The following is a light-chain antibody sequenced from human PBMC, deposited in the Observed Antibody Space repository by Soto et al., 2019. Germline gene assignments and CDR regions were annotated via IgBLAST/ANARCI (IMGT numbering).Light chain of an antibody. CDR2: KAS. V-gene: IGKV1-5*03. J-gene: IGKJ1*01. Sequence: DIQMTQSPSTLSASVGDRVTITCRACQSISIWLAWYQQKPGKAPKLLIYKASTLESGVPSRFSGSGSGTEFTLTISSLQPEDFATYYCQQLNSYPRTFGQGSKVEIK. CDR1: QSISIW. CDR3: QQLNSYPRT.